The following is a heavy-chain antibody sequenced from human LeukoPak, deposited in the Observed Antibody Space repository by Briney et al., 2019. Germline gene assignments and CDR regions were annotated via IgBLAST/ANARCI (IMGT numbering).Heavy chain of an antibody. CDR1: RFTFSSYA. J-gene: IGHJ4*02. Sequence: GGSLRLSCAASRFTFSSYAMNWVRQAPGKGLEWVSAISGSGDTTYYPDSVKGRFTISRDNSVNTLYLQLNSLRAEDTAVYYCTKGDLLRHWGQGTPVTVSS. CDR3: TKGDLLRH. CDR2: ISGSGDTT. V-gene: IGHV3-23*01. D-gene: IGHD1-26*01.